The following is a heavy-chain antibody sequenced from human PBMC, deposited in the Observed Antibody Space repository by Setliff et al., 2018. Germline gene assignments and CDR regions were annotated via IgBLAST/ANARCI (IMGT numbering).Heavy chain of an antibody. V-gene: IGHV4-59*02. Sequence: SETLSLTCTVFDASVRSHYWSWIRQPPGKGLEWIGFIFYSGDTKSNPSLKSRVTMSVDTSKDQFSLKLISMTAADTAVYYCARGRNIAARLLDSWGQGTLVTVSS. CDR1: DASVRSHY. J-gene: IGHJ4*02. CDR3: ARGRNIAARLLDS. D-gene: IGHD6-6*01. CDR2: IFYSGDT.